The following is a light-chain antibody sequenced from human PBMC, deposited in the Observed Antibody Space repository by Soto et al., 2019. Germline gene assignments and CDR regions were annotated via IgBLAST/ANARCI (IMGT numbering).Light chain of an antibody. V-gene: IGLV2-14*01. CDR1: SSDVGGYNY. J-gene: IGLJ1*01. CDR2: DVS. CDR3: SSYTSSSPPPYV. Sequence: QSVLTQPASVSGSPGQSITISCTGTSSDVGGYNYVSWYQQHPGKAPKLMIYDVSNRPSGVSNRFSGSKSGNTASLTISGLQAEDEADYYCSSYTSSSPPPYVFGTGTTVTVL.